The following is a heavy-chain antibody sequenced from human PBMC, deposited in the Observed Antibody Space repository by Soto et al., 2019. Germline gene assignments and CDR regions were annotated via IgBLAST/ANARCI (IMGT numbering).Heavy chain of an antibody. CDR2: ISGSGGST. V-gene: IGHV3-23*01. Sequence: GVLRLSCAASGFTFSSYAMSWVRQAPGKGLEWVSAISGSGGSTYYADSVKGRFTISRDNAKNSLFLQMNSLRAEDTAIYYCAREYPYHYGMDVWGQGTTVTVSS. CDR1: GFTFSSYA. CDR3: AREYPYHYGMDV. J-gene: IGHJ6*02.